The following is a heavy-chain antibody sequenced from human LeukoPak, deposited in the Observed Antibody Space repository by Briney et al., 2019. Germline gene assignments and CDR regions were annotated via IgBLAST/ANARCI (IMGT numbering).Heavy chain of an antibody. D-gene: IGHD3-3*01. CDR1: GGTFSSYA. Sequence: ASVKVSCKASGGTFSSYAISWVRQAPGQGLEWMGGIIPIFGTANYAQKFQGRVTITADESTSTAYMELSSLRSEDTAVYYCARPNGAEWFNWFDPWGQGTLVTVSS. V-gene: IGHV1-69*13. CDR2: IIPIFGTA. CDR3: ARPNGAEWFNWFDP. J-gene: IGHJ5*02.